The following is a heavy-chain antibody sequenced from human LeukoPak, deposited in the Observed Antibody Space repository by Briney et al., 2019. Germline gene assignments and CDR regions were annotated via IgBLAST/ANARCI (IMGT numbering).Heavy chain of an antibody. D-gene: IGHD5-18*01. CDR1: GFTFSSYG. V-gene: IGHV3-30*18. J-gene: IGHJ4*02. CDR2: ISYDGSNK. Sequence: PGGSLRLSCAASGFTFSSYGMHWVRQAPGKGLEWVAVISYDGSNKYYADSVKGRFTISRDNSKNTLYLQMNSLRAEDTAVYYCAKGGGPWIQVHFDYWGQGTLVTVSS. CDR3: AKGGGPWIQVHFDY.